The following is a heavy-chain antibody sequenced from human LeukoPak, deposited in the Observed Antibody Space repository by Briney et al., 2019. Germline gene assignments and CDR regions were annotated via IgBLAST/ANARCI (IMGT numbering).Heavy chain of an antibody. CDR1: GFTFSHYW. V-gene: IGHV3-7*01. CDR2: IRPDANDG. J-gene: IGHJ4*02. D-gene: IGHD7-27*01. CDR3: ARADWGSIDY. Sequence: GESLRLSCAASGFTFSHYWMAWIRQAPGKGLEWVAIIRPDANDGSYVDSVKGRFTISRDNAKNSLYLQLNSLRAEDTAVYFCARADWGSIDYWGQGALVTVSS.